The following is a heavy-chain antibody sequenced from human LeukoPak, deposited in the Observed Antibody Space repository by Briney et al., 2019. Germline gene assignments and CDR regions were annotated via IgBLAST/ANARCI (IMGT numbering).Heavy chain of an antibody. CDR3: ARMKVVPAAFSFGYYYYMDV. V-gene: IGHV4-39*07. Sequence: PSETLSLTCTVSGGSISSGGYYWSWIRQPPGKGLEWIGEINHSGSTNNNPSLKSRVTMSVDTSKNQFSLKLSSVAAADTAVYYCARMKVVPAAFSFGYYYYMDVWGKGTTVTVSS. CDR1: GGSISSGGYY. D-gene: IGHD2-2*01. CDR2: INHSGST. J-gene: IGHJ6*03.